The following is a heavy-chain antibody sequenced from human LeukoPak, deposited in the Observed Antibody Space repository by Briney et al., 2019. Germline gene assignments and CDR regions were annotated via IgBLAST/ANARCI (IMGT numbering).Heavy chain of an antibody. CDR3: ARGNSYYDSSGAFDY. V-gene: IGHV4-61*05. D-gene: IGHD3-22*01. CDR2: IYYSGST. J-gene: IGHJ4*02. Sequence: SETLSLTCSVSGGSISSSTYYWGWIRQPPGKGLEWIGYIYYSGSTYYNPSLKSRVSMSVDTSKNQFSLKLNSVTAADTAVYYCARGNSYYDSSGAFDYWGQGTLVTVSS. CDR1: GGSISSSTYY.